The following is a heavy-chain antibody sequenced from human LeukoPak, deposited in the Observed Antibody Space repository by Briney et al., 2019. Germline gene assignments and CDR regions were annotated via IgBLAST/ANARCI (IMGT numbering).Heavy chain of an antibody. CDR3: ARHRPTSRYFDLSFEY. J-gene: IGHJ4*02. V-gene: IGHV4-34*01. D-gene: IGHD3-9*01. Sequence: SETLSLTCAVYGASFSGYYWSWIRQPPGKGLEWLGEINHSGSTNYNPSLKSRVTISVDTSKNQFSLNLTSVTAADTAVYYCARHRPTSRYFDLSFEYWGQGNLVTVSS. CDR2: INHSGST. CDR1: GASFSGYY.